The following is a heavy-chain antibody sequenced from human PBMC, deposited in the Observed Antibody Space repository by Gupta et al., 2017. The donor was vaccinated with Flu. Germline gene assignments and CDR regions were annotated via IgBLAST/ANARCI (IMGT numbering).Heavy chain of an antibody. D-gene: IGHD3-10*01. V-gene: IGHV4-61*02. CDR1: GGSISSGSYY. CDR2: IYTSGST. CDR3: ARVATMVRGVTELNWFDP. Sequence: QVQLQESGPGLVKPSQTLSLTCTVSGGSISSGSYYWGWIRQPAGKGLEWIGRIYTSGSTNYNPSLKSRVTISVDTSKNQFSLKLSSVTAADTAVYYCARVATMVRGVTELNWFDPWGQGTLVTVSS. J-gene: IGHJ5*02.